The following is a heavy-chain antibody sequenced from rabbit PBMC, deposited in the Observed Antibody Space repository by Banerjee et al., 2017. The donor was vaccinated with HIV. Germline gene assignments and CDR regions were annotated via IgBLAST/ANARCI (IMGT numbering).Heavy chain of an antibody. D-gene: IGHD2-1*01. Sequence: QQQVVESGGGLVKPGASLTLSCKASGLDFSVGDVMCWVRQAPGKGLEWIGCINIISNRAVYANWASGRFTFSSHNAQNTLYLQLSSLTAADTATYFCVRDQAGDADYGPYYLNLWGQGPLVTVS. CDR3: VRDQAGDADYGPYYLNL. J-gene: IGHJ4*01. CDR1: GLDFSVGDV. V-gene: IGHV1S43*01. CDR2: INIISNRA.